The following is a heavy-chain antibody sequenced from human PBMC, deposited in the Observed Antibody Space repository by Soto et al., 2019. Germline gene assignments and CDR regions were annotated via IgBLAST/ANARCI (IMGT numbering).Heavy chain of an antibody. Sequence: SETLSLTCTFSGGSISSGGYYLSWIRQHPGKGLEWIGYIYYSGSTYYNPSLKSRVTISVDTSKNQFSLKLSSVTAADTAVYYCARVPPVVVTEYAFDIWGQGTMVTVSS. CDR2: IYYSGST. CDR1: GGSISSGGYY. D-gene: IGHD2-21*02. CDR3: ARVPPVVVTEYAFDI. J-gene: IGHJ3*02. V-gene: IGHV4-31*03.